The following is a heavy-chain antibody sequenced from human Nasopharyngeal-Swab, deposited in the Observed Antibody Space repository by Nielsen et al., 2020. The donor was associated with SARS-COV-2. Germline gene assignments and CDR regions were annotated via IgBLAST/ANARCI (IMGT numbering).Heavy chain of an antibody. J-gene: IGHJ6*03. V-gene: IGHV3-74*01. CDR1: GFTFSSYW. CDR3: AKDWGSGTYRYSYMDV. CDR2: INNDGSST. Sequence: GESLKISCAASGFTFSSYWMHWVRQAPGKGLVWVSRINNDGSSTTYADSVKGRFTISRDNAKNTLYLQMNSLRTEDTALYYCAKDWGSGTYRYSYMDVWGKGTTVTVSS. D-gene: IGHD3-16*01.